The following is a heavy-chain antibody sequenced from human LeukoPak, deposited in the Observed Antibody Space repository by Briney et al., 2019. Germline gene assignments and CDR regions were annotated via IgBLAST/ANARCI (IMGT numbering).Heavy chain of an antibody. D-gene: IGHD2-2*01. CDR2: ISGSGGST. V-gene: IGHV3-23*01. CDR3: AKSYCSSTSCLVDY. Sequence: GGSLRLSCAASGFPFSSYAMSWVRQAPGKGLEWVSAISGSGGSTYYADSVKGRFTISRDNSKNTLYLQMNSLRAEDTAVYYCAKSYCSSTSCLVDYWGQGTLVTVSS. CDR1: GFPFSSYA. J-gene: IGHJ4*02.